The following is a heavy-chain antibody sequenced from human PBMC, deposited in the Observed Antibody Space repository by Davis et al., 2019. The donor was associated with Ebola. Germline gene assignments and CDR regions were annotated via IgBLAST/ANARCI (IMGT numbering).Heavy chain of an antibody. J-gene: IGHJ1*01. CDR3: ARAREDYYDVTGYYPAEYIQH. CDR2: ISYSGRT. D-gene: IGHD3-22*01. Sequence: SETLSLTCTVSGGSISSGGYYWSWIRQHPGKGLEWIGSISYSGRTSYNPSLESRVTFSIDTSKNQFSLKLSSVTAADTAVYYCARAREDYYDVTGYYPAEYIQHWGQGTLLTVSS. V-gene: IGHV4-31*03. CDR1: GGSISSGGYY.